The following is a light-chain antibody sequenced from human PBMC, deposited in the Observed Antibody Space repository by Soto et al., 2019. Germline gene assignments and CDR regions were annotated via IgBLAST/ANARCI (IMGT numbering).Light chain of an antibody. CDR3: QSYDATNQV. CDR1: SGSIASNY. CDR2: EDN. Sequence: NFMLTQPHSVSASAGKTVIISCTRSSGSIASNYVQWYQQRPGSSPTTVIYEDNQRPSGVPDRFSGSIDSSSNSASLTISGLETEDEADYYCQSYDATNQVFGGGTKPTVL. J-gene: IGLJ3*02. V-gene: IGLV6-57*01.